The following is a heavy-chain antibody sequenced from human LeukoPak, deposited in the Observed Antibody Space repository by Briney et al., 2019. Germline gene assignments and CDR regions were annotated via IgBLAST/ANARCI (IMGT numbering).Heavy chain of an antibody. V-gene: IGHV3-15*01. Sequence: GGSLRLSCAASGLTFGNAWMSWVRQARGRGLEWVARILSETSGGTRDYAAPARGRFTISRDDSRSTLYLQMNSLKTEDTAQYYCTTYRYSYGSTGYSYFDFWGQGTLVTVSS. CDR3: TTYRYSYGSTGYSYFDF. CDR1: GLTFGNAW. CDR2: ILSETSGGTR. J-gene: IGHJ4*02. D-gene: IGHD3-22*01.